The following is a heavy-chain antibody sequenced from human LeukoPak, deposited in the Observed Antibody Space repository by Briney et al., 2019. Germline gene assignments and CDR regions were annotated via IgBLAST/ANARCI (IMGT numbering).Heavy chain of an antibody. D-gene: IGHD4/OR15-4a*01. Sequence: GGSLRLSCAASGFTFSTYAIGWVRQAPGKGLDWISIISGSGGSWYFADSVKGRFTISRDNSKNTVYLQMNNLRGEDTAVYYCAKDLFMDNYGGGSLGGAYDVWGHGTVVTASA. CDR1: GFTFSTYA. CDR3: AKDLFMDNYGGGSLGGAYDV. J-gene: IGHJ3*01. V-gene: IGHV3-23*01. CDR2: ISGSGGSW.